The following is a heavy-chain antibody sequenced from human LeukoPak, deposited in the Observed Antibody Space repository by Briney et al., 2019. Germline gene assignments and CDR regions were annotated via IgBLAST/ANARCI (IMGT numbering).Heavy chain of an antibody. D-gene: IGHD2-21*02. CDR3: AKELLDAIVVVTAEGWDYFDY. CDR1: GFTFSSYG. V-gene: IGHV3-30*02. CDR2: IRYDGSNK. Sequence: PGGSLRLSCAASGFTFSSYGMHWVRQAPGKGLEWVAFIRYDGSNKYYADSVKGRFTISRDNSKNTLYLQMNSLRAEDTAVYYCAKELLDAIVVVTAEGWDYFDYWGQGTLVTVSS. J-gene: IGHJ4*02.